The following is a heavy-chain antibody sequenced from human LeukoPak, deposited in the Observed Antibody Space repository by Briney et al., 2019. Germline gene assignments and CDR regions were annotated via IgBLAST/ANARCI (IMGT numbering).Heavy chain of an antibody. Sequence: GASVKVSCKASGGTFSSYAISWVRQAPGQGLEWMGWINPNSGGTNYAQKFQGRVTMTRDTSISTAYMELSRLRSDDTAVYYCARVKVGWTYLRTMNSGSYYSYLWSPGEDAFDIWGQGTMVTVSS. J-gene: IGHJ3*02. CDR3: ARVKVGWTYLRTMNSGSYYSYLWSPGEDAFDI. CDR2: INPNSGGT. CDR1: GGTFSSYA. D-gene: IGHD1-26*01. V-gene: IGHV1-2*02.